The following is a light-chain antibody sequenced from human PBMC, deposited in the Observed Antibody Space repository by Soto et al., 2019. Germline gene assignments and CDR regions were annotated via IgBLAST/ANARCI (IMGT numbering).Light chain of an antibody. CDR3: LQDYNYPYT. V-gene: IGKV1-6*01. CDR2: GTS. CDR1: QDIRND. Sequence: GDRVTITCRASQDIRNDLGWYQQKPGKAPKLLIYGTSNLQSGVPSRFSGSASGTDFTLTISSLQPEDFATYYCLQDYNYPYTFGQGTKLEIK. J-gene: IGKJ2*01.